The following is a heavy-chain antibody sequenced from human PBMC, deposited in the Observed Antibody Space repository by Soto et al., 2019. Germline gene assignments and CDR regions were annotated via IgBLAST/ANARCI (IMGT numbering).Heavy chain of an antibody. V-gene: IGHV4-59*12. D-gene: IGHD6-6*01. Sequence: SSETLSLTCTVSGGSISTYYWSWIRQPPGKGLEWIGYIYYSGSTNYNPSLKGRVTISVDTSKNQFSLRLSSVTAADTAVYYCARKSSLAVRGLFKYHHYGMDVWGQGTTVTVSS. CDR2: IYYSGST. CDR3: ARKSSLAVRGLFKYHHYGMDV. J-gene: IGHJ6*02. CDR1: GGSISTYY.